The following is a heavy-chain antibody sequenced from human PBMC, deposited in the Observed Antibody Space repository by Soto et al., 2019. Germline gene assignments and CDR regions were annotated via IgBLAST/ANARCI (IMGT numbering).Heavy chain of an antibody. CDR3: AREAYYYDSSGYEN. Sequence: ASVKAFCKASGYTFTGYYMHWLRQAPGQGLEWMGWINPNSGGTNYAQKFQGRVTMTRDTSISTAYMELSRLRSDDTAVYYCAREAYYYDSSGYENWGQGTLVTVSS. J-gene: IGHJ4*02. CDR2: INPNSGGT. V-gene: IGHV1-2*02. D-gene: IGHD3-22*01. CDR1: GYTFTGYY.